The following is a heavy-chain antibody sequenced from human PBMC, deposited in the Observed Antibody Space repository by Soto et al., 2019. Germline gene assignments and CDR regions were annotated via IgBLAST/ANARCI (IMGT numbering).Heavy chain of an antibody. CDR1: GFSISSSGVG. Sequence: QSTLKESGPTLVKPTQTLTLTCTFSGFSISSSGVGVGWIRQPPGKALEWLALIYWDDDKRYRPSLKSRITIAEHTSKNQVVLTMTNIAPVDTATYRCVRSSGYLVAEYFHHWSRGTLVTVSS. D-gene: IGHD3-22*01. V-gene: IGHV2-5*02. J-gene: IGHJ1*01. CDR3: VRSSGYLVAEYFHH. CDR2: IYWDDDK.